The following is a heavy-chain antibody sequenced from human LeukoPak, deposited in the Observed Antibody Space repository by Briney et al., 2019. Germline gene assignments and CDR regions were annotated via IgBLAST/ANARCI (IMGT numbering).Heavy chain of an antibody. D-gene: IGHD1-26*01. Sequence: GGSLRLSCAASGFTFSSYEMNWVRQAPGKGLEWVSYISSSGSTIYYADSVKGRFTISRDNAKNSLYLQMNSLRAEDTAVYYCARDMFLRKGRVGATLIAFDIWGQGTMVTVSS. J-gene: IGHJ3*02. V-gene: IGHV3-48*03. CDR1: GFTFSSYE. CDR3: ARDMFLRKGRVGATLIAFDI. CDR2: ISSSGSTI.